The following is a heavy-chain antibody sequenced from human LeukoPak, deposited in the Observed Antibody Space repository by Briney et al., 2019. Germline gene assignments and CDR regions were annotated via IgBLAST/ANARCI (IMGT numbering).Heavy chain of an antibody. CDR2: ISWNSGSI. J-gene: IGHJ6*02. D-gene: IGHD1-7*01. Sequence: GRSLRLSCAASGFTFDDYAMHWVRQAPGKGLEWVSGISWNSGSIGYADSVKGRFTISRDNAKNSLYLQMDSLRAEDTAVYYCAREKTGTNGVDVWGQGTTVTVSS. CDR1: GFTFDDYA. CDR3: AREKTGTNGVDV. V-gene: IGHV3-9*01.